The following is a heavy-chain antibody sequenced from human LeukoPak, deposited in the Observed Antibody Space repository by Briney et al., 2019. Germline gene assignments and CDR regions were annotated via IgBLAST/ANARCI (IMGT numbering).Heavy chain of an antibody. Sequence: PGGSLRLSCAASGFTFSIYSMNWVRQAPGKGLEWVSSISSSSSYIYYADSVKGRFTISRDNAKNSLYLQMNSLRAEDTAVYYCARGPPGYFDWLFDYWGQGTLVTVSS. V-gene: IGHV3-21*01. CDR2: ISSSSSYI. J-gene: IGHJ4*02. CDR1: GFTFSIYS. CDR3: ARGPPGYFDWLFDY. D-gene: IGHD3-9*01.